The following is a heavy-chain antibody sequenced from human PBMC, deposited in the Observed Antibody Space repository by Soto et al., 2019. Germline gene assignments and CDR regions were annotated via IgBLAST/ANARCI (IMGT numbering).Heavy chain of an antibody. CDR1: GFIFSRYK. CDR3: MRYYGDSNYFYYGMDV. Sequence: PGESLKISCEGSGFIFSRYKIGWVHQMPGKGLEWMGIINPGNSDTTYSPSFQGQVTISADNSINTAYLQWSSLRASDTAVYYCMRYYGDSNYFYYGMDVWGQGTTVTVSS. D-gene: IGHD2-21*02. J-gene: IGHJ6*02. CDR2: INPGNSDT. V-gene: IGHV5-51*07.